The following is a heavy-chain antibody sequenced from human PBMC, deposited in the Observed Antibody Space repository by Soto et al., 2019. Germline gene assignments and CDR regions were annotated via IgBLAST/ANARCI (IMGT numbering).Heavy chain of an antibody. CDR3: ARDSASSGVFT. CDR2: ISRSGTT. Sequence: QVQLQESGPGLVKPSGTLSLTCAVSGGSISSSNWWTWVRQPPGKGLEWIGEISRSGTTNYKPSLESRVTISVDKSKTQFSLKLGSVTAADTAMYDCARDSASSGVFTWGQGTMVTVSS. D-gene: IGHD6-19*01. V-gene: IGHV4-4*02. CDR1: GGSISSSNW. J-gene: IGHJ3*01.